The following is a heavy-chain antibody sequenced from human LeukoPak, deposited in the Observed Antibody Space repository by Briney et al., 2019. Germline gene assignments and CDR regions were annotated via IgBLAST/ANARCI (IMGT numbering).Heavy chain of an antibody. CDR1: GFTFSSYA. D-gene: IGHD2-2*02. V-gene: IGHV3-74*01. CDR3: ARDFGRYCSSTSCYTGRYYYYGMDV. CDR2: INSDGSST. Sequence: QPGGSLRLSCAASGFTFSSYAMTWVRQAPGKGLVWVSRINSDGSSTSYADSVKGRFTISRDNAKNTLYLQMNSLRAEDTAVYYCARDFGRYCSSTSCYTGRYYYYGMDVWGQGTTVTVSS. J-gene: IGHJ6*02.